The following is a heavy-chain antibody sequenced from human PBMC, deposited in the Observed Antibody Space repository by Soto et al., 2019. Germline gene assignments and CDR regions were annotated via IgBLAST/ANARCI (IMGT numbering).Heavy chain of an antibody. J-gene: IGHJ2*01. CDR2: ISGSGGST. CDR1: GFTFSSYA. D-gene: IGHD5-18*01. CDR3: AKVDTAMVNPWYFDL. V-gene: IGHV3-23*01. Sequence: EVQLLESGGGLVQPGGSLRLSCAASGFTFSSYAMSWVRQAPGKGLEWVSGISGSGGSTYYADSVKGRFTISRDNSKNPLYLQMNRLKAEDTAVYYCAKVDTAMVNPWYFDLWGRGTLVTVSS.